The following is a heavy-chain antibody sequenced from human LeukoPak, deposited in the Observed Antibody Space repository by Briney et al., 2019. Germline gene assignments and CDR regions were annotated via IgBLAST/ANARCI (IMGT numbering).Heavy chain of an antibody. CDR3: ARDMENALVTFGGVIVSAPDY. V-gene: IGHV1-2*02. Sequence: ASVKVSCKASGYTFTGYYMHWVRQAPGQGLEWMGWINPNSGGTNYAQKFQGRVTMTRDTSISTAYMELSRLRSDDTAVYFCARDMENALVTFGGVIVSAPDYWGQGTLVTVSS. D-gene: IGHD3-16*02. CDR1: GYTFTGYY. CDR2: INPNSGGT. J-gene: IGHJ4*02.